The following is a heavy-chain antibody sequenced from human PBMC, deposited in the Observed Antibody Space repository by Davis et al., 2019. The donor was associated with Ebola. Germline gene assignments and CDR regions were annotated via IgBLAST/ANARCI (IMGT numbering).Heavy chain of an antibody. CDR2: INSDGSST. CDR3: VRDFCSSGSCYPKS. J-gene: IGHJ4*02. CDR1: GFTFSSYW. Sequence: GESLKISCAASGFTFSSYWMHWVRQAPGKGLVWVSRINSDGSSTSYADSVKGRFTISRDNAKNTLYLQMNSLRAEDTAVYYCVRDFCSSGSCYPKSWGQGTLITVSS. D-gene: IGHD2-15*01. V-gene: IGHV3-74*01.